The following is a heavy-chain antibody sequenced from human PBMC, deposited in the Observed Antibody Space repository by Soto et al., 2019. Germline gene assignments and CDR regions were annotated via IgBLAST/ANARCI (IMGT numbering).Heavy chain of an antibody. CDR1: GFTFSSYS. CDR3: ARDGSWSIAVVRAHYYYMDV. Sequence: GGSLRLSCAASGFTFSSYSMNWVRQAPGKGLEWVSSISSSSSYIYYADSVKGRFTISRDNAKNSLYLQMNSLRAEDTAEYYCARDGSWSIAVVRAHYYYMDVWGKGTTVTVSS. V-gene: IGHV3-21*01. CDR2: ISSSSSYI. J-gene: IGHJ6*03. D-gene: IGHD6-19*01.